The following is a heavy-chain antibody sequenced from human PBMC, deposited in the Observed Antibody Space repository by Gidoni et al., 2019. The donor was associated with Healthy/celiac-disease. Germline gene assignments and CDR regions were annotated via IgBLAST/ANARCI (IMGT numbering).Heavy chain of an antibody. D-gene: IGHD2-15*01. V-gene: IGHV1-46*01. CDR3: ARGYGVVAATVPGFDY. Sequence: QVQLVQSGAEVKKPGASVKVSCKASGYTFTSYYMHWVRQAPGQGLEWMGIINPSGGSTSYAQKFQGRVTMTRDTSTSTVYMELSSLRSEDTAVYYCARGYGVVAATVPGFDYWGQGTLVTVSS. J-gene: IGHJ4*02. CDR2: INPSGGST. CDR1: GYTFTSYY.